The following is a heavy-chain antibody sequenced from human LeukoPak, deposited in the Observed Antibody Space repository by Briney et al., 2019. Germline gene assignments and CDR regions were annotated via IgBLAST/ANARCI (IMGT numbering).Heavy chain of an antibody. CDR1: GYTFTAYY. V-gene: IGHV1-46*01. CDR3: ARFRTGRAFDI. CDR2: INPSGDST. D-gene: IGHD3/OR15-3a*01. J-gene: IGHJ3*02. Sequence: ASVKVSCKASGYTFTAYYMHWVRQAPGQGLEWMGIINPSGDSTSYAQKFQGRVTMTRDTSTSTVYMELSSLRSEDTAVYYCARFRTGRAFDIWGQGTMVTVSS.